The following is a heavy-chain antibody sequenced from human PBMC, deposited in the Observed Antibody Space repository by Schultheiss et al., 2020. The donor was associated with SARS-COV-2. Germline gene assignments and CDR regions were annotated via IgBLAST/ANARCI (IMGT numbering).Heavy chain of an antibody. V-gene: IGHV3-23*01. Sequence: SCAASGFTFSSYAMSWVRQAPGKGLEWVSAISGSGGSTYYADSVKGRFTISRDNSKNTLYLQMNSLRAEDTAVYYCAKGTGGWMTGYYYYYYMDVWGKGTTVTVSS. J-gene: IGHJ6*03. CDR3: AKGTGGWMTGYYYYYYMDV. CDR1: GFTFSSYA. CDR2: ISGSGGST. D-gene: IGHD1-1*01.